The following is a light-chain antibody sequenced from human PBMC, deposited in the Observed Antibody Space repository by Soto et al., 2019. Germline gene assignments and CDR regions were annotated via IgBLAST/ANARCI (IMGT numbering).Light chain of an antibody. Sequence: EIVLTQSPGTLSLSPGERATLSCRASQSVSSRYLAWYQQKPGQAPRLLMYGASNRATGIPDRFSGSGSGTDLTLTISRLEPEAFAVYFCQQYGSSPPFTFGQGTKVEIK. CDR2: GAS. CDR1: QSVSSRY. CDR3: QQYGSSPPFT. J-gene: IGKJ2*01. V-gene: IGKV3-20*01.